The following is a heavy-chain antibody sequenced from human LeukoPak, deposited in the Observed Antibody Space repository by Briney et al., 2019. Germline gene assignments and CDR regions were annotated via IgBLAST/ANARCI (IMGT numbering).Heavy chain of an antibody. CDR2: IFHSGST. Sequence: SETLSLTCTVSGDSISGYYWSWVRQPPGKGLEWIGYIFHSGSTKYSPSLESRVTISIDTSKNQFSLRLSSVTAADTAVYYCARLATYGDFSDWGQGTLVTVSS. V-gene: IGHV4-59*08. CDR3: ARLATYGDFSD. CDR1: GDSISGYY. J-gene: IGHJ4*02. D-gene: IGHD4-17*01.